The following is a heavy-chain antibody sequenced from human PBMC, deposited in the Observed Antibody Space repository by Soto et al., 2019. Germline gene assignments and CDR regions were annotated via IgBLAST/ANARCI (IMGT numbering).Heavy chain of an antibody. D-gene: IGHD1-26*01. CDR2: ISGSGGST. CDR3: AGRGSGSYYDY. CDR1: GFTFSSYA. V-gene: IGHV3-23*01. Sequence: EVQLLESGGGLVQPGGSLRLSCAASGFTFSSYAMRWVRQAPGKGLEWVSAISGSGGSTYYADSGKGRFTISRDNSKNTLYLQMNSLRAEDTAVYYCAGRGSGSYYDYWGQGTLVTVSS. J-gene: IGHJ4*02.